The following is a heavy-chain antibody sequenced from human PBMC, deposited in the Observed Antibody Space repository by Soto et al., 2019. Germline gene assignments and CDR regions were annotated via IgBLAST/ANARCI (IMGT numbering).Heavy chain of an antibody. CDR3: ARHIGYTSGYLDV. D-gene: IGHD6-19*01. Sequence: GESLKISCQGSGYSFTIYWIAWVRQMPGKGLEWMGTIYPGDSDTRYSPSFQGQVSISADKSISTAYLQWSSLKASDTAMYYCARHIGYTSGYLDVWGQGTTVTVSS. V-gene: IGHV5-51*01. CDR2: IYPGDSDT. J-gene: IGHJ6*02. CDR1: GYSFTIYW.